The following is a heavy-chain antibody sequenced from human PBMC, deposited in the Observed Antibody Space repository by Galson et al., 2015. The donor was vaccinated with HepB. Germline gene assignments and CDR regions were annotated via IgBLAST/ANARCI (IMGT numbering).Heavy chain of an antibody. V-gene: IGHV3-33*08. D-gene: IGHD2-2*01. Sequence: SLRLSCAASGFTFSNYWMHWVRQAPGKGLVWVAVIWYDGSNKYYADSVKGRFTISRDNSKNTLYLQMNSLRAEDTAVYYCARDSADIVVVPAARTNYWYFDLWGRGT. J-gene: IGHJ2*01. CDR1: GFTFSNYW. CDR3: ARDSADIVVVPAARTNYWYFDL. CDR2: IWYDGSNK.